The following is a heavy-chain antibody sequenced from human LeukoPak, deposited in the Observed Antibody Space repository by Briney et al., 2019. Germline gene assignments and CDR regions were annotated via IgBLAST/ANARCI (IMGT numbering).Heavy chain of an antibody. V-gene: IGHV3-11*01. CDR3: ARDPPAAAAFDY. CDR2: ISTTGSTI. Sequence: GGSLRLSCAASGFIFSDYYMSWIRQAPGKGLEWISYISTTGSTIYYADSVRGRFTISRDNAKNSLYLQVFSLRAEDTAVYYCARDPPAAAAFDYWGQGTLVTVSS. J-gene: IGHJ4*02. CDR1: GFIFSDYY. D-gene: IGHD6-13*01.